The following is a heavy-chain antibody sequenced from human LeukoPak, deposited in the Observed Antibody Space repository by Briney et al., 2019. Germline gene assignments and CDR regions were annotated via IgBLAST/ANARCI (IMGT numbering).Heavy chain of an antibody. CDR2: ISGSGGST. Sequence: GGSRRLSCAASGFTFSSYAMTWVRQAPGKGLEWVSAISGSGGSTYYAAYVKGRFTINRDNSKNTLYLQMNSLRAEDTAVYCAKLLYTCGDYLMPDYWGQGTLVTVSS. J-gene: IGHJ4*02. CDR1: GFTFSSYA. CDR3: AKLLYTCGDYLMPDY. V-gene: IGHV3-23*01. D-gene: IGHD4-17*01.